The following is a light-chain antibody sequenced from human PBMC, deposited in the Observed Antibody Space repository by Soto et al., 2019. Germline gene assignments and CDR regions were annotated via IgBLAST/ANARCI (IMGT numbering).Light chain of an antibody. J-gene: IGLJ3*02. V-gene: IGLV2-23*01. CDR1: SGDIGSYNL. Sequence: QSVLTQPASVSGSPGQSITISCTGTSGDIGSYNLVSWYQQHPGKAPKVIIYEGNERPSGVSNRFSGSKSGNTASLTISGLQAEDEADYCCCSYAGSMTWVFGGGTKLTVL. CDR2: EGN. CDR3: CSYAGSMTWV.